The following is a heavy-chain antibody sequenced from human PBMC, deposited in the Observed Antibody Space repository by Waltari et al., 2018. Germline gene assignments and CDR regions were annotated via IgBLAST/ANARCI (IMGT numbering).Heavy chain of an antibody. V-gene: IGHV3-7*01. D-gene: IGHD4-17*01. Sequence: EVQLVESGGGWVQPGGSVRLSCAASGMTCRNYWLNWVRQAPGEGVEWVANIKQDGSEKNYVDSVEGRFSISRDNAQNSLYLQMNSLRAEDTAIYYCVTGLTTVTAKDYFDHWGQGALVTVSS. CDR1: GMTCRNYW. CDR2: IKQDGSEK. J-gene: IGHJ4*02. CDR3: VTGLTTVTAKDYFDH.